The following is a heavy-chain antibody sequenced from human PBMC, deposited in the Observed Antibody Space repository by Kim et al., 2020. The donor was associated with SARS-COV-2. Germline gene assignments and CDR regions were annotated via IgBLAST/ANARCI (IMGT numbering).Heavy chain of an antibody. CDR2: IYYSGST. Sequence: SETLSLTCTVSGGSVSSGSYYWSWIRQPPGKGLEWIGYIYYSGSTNYNPSLKSRVTISVDTSKNQFSLKLSSVTAADTAVYYCARDCGGDCYSSYYYYYGMDVWGQGTTVTVSS. V-gene: IGHV4-61*01. CDR1: GGSVSSGSYY. CDR3: ARDCGGDCYSSYYYYYGMDV. D-gene: IGHD2-21*02. J-gene: IGHJ6*02.